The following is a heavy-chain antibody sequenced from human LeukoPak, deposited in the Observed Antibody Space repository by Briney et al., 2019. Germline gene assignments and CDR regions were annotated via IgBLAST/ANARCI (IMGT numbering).Heavy chain of an antibody. J-gene: IGHJ4*02. Sequence: SVKVSCKASGGTFSSYAISCVRQAPGQGLEWMGGIIPIFGTANYAQKFQGRVTITADESTSTAYMELSSLRSEDTAVYYCARSLTYISGWGHWGQGTLVTVSS. CDR3: ARSLTYISGWGH. V-gene: IGHV1-69*13. CDR1: GGTFSSYA. CDR2: IIPIFGTA. D-gene: IGHD6-19*01.